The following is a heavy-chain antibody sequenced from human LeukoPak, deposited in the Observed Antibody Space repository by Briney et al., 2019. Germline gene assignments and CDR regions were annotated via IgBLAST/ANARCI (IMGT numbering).Heavy chain of an antibody. D-gene: IGHD3-16*01. CDR2: INPNSGGT. V-gene: IGHV1-2*02. CDR3: ARVKLWGELWLSY. Sequence: GASVKVSCKASGYTFTGYYMHWVRQAPGQGLEWMGWINPNSGGTNYAQKFQGRVTMTRDTSISTAYMELSRLRSDDTAVYYCARVKLWGELWLSYWGQGTLVTVSS. CDR1: GYTFTGYY. J-gene: IGHJ4*02.